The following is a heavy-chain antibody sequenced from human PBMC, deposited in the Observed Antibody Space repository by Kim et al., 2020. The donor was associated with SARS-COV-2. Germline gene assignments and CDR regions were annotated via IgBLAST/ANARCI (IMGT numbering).Heavy chain of an antibody. V-gene: IGHV1-46*01. J-gene: IGHJ4*02. CDR3: ARGFRRDGYNCGY. D-gene: IGHD5-12*01. Sequence: YAQKFQGRVTMTRDTSTSTVYMELSSLRSEDTAVYYCARGFRRDGYNCGYWGQGTLVTVSS.